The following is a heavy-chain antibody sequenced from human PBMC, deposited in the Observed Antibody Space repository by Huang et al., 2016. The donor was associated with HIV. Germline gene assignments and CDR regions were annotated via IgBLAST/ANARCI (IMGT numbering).Heavy chain of an antibody. V-gene: IGHV3-23*01. J-gene: IGHJ4*02. CDR1: GFSFSTYA. Sequence: EVQLLESGGGLVEPGRSLRLSCAASGFSFSTYAMSWVRQVSGKGLEWVSSIRGSGSTTYYADSVKGRFTISRDNSKNTLYLQIHSLTAEDTAMYYCATDPDRNYGTDWDEGDYWGQGTLVTVSS. CDR3: ATDPDRNYGTDWDEGDY. D-gene: IGHD2-21*01. CDR2: IRGSGSTT.